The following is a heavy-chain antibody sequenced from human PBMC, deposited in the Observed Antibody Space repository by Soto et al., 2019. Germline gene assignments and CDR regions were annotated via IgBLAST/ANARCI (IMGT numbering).Heavy chain of an antibody. J-gene: IGHJ4*02. CDR1: GDSVSSNRAA. V-gene: IGHV6-1*01. CDR3: AKGGYSAYDAFDY. Sequence: SLTLSLTCAMSGDSVSSNRAAWNWIRQSPSRGLEWLGRTYYRSKWYNDYAVSVKSRITINPDTSKNQFSLQLNSVTPEDTAVYYCAKGGYSAYDAFDYWGQGTLVTVSS. CDR2: TYYRSKWYN. D-gene: IGHD5-12*01.